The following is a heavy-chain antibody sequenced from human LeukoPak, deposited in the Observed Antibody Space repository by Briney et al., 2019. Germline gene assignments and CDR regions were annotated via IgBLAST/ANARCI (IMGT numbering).Heavy chain of an antibody. CDR1: GYTFTSYH. V-gene: IGHV1-46*04. CDR2: ITPSGGA. CDR3: ARDRDGSWCIDY. Sequence: ASVTVSCKASGYTFTSYHMHWVRQAPGQGLEWMGVITPSGGARYAQRWQGRVTMTRDTATSTAYMALSSLTSEDTALYYCARDRDGSWCIDYWGQGTLVTVSS. D-gene: IGHD6-13*01. J-gene: IGHJ4*02.